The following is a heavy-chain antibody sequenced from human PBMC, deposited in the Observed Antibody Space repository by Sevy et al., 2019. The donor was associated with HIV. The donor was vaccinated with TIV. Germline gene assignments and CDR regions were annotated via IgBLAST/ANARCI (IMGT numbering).Heavy chain of an antibody. CDR1: GYTFTNYG. D-gene: IGHD3-22*01. CDR3: ARDESFPMIVVDLDY. CDR2: ISAYNGNT. Sequence: ASVKVSCKASGYTFTNYGITWVRQAPGQGLEWMGWISAYNGNTNYAQKLQGRVTMTTDTSTSTAYMELRSLRSDDTAVYYCARDESFPMIVVDLDYWGQGTLVTVSS. V-gene: IGHV1-18*01. J-gene: IGHJ4*02.